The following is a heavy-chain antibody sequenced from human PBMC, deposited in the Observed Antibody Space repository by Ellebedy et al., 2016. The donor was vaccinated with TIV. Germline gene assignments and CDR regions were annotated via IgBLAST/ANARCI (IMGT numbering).Heavy chain of an antibody. J-gene: IGHJ4*02. CDR2: ISYDGNNK. D-gene: IGHD1-26*01. CDR1: GFTFSNYA. V-gene: IGHV3-30*04. CDR3: ARDRSYSPTY. Sequence: GGSLRLSXAASGFTFSNYAMNWVRQTPGKGLEWVAFISYDGNNKYYADSVKGRFTPSRDNSKNTLFLEMSSLRTEDTAVYYCARDRSYSPTYWGQGTLVTVSS.